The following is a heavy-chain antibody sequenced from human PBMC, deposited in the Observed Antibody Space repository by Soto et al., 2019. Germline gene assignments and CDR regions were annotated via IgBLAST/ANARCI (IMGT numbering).Heavy chain of an antibody. V-gene: IGHV4-61*01. CDR2: IYYSGST. Sequence: PSETLSLTCTVSGGSVSSGSYYWSWIRQPPGKGLEWIGYIYYSGSTNYNPSLKSRVTISVDTSKNQFSLKLSSVTAADTAVYYCARDLNADPMVDYYYGMDVWGQGTTVTVSS. CDR3: ARDLNADPMVDYYYGMDV. J-gene: IGHJ6*02. CDR1: GGSVSSGSYY. D-gene: IGHD2-15*01.